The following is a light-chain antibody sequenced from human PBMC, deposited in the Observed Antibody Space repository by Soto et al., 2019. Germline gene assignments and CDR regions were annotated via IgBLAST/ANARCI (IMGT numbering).Light chain of an antibody. CDR1: QSVSSW. Sequence: DIQMTQSPSTLSASLGDTVTITCRASQSVSSWLAWYQQKPGKAPKLLIYDASSLESGVPSRFSGIGSGTEFTLTISSLQPDDFATYYCQQYNSYPLTFGGGTKVDIK. CDR3: QQYNSYPLT. CDR2: DAS. V-gene: IGKV1-5*01. J-gene: IGKJ4*01.